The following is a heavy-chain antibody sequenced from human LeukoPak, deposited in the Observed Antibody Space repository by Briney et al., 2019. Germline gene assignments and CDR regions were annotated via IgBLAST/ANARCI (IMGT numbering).Heavy chain of an antibody. CDR3: AKVALWYCSSTSCLYFDY. V-gene: IGHV3-23*01. CDR1: GFTFSSYA. CDR2: ISGSGGST. J-gene: IGHJ4*02. Sequence: PGGSLRLSCAASGFTFSSYAMSWVRQAPGKGLEWVSAISGSGGSTYYADSVKGRFTISRDNSKNTLYLQMNSLRAEDTAVYYCAKVALWYCSSTSCLYFDYWGQGTLVTVSS. D-gene: IGHD2-2*01.